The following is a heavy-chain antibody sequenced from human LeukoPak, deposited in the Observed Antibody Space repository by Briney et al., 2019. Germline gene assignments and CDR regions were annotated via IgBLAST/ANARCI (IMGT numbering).Heavy chain of an antibody. V-gene: IGHV3-21*01. CDR2: ISSSSSYI. CDR3: ARGRDGYSHDY. CDR1: GFTFSSYS. D-gene: IGHD5-24*01. Sequence: GGSLRLSCAASGFTFSSYSMNWVRQAPGKGLEWVSSISSSSSYIYYADSVKGRFTISRDNAKNSLYLQMSSLRAEDTAVYYCARGRDGYSHDYWGQGTLVTVSS. J-gene: IGHJ4*02.